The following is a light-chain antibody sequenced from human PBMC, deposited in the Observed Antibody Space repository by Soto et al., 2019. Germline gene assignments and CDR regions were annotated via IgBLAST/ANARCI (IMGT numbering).Light chain of an antibody. Sequence: EVIMTQSPATLSVSPGERATLSCRASQSLSRNLAWYQQKPGQAPRLLIYGASTRATGIPARFSGSGSGTEFTLTISSLQSEDFAVYYCQQYNNWPSWTFGQGTKVDIK. CDR3: QQYNNWPSWT. CDR1: QSLSRN. J-gene: IGKJ1*01. CDR2: GAS. V-gene: IGKV3-15*01.